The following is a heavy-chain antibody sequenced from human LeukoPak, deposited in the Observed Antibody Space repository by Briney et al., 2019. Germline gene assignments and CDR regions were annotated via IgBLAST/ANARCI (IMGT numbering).Heavy chain of an antibody. CDR1: GGTFSSYA. D-gene: IGHD2-21*02. CDR2: IIPILGIA. J-gene: IGHJ3*02. Sequence: ASVKVSCKASGGTFSSYAISWVRQAPGQGLEWMGRIIPILGIANYAQKFQGRVTITADKSTSTAYMELSSLRSEDTAVYYCASEYCGGDCRSAFDIWGQGTMVTVSS. CDR3: ASEYCGGDCRSAFDI. V-gene: IGHV1-69*04.